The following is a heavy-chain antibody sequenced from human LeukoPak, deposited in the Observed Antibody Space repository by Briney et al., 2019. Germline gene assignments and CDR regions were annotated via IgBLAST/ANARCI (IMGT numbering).Heavy chain of an antibody. CDR3: ASIRRAGAYYYDSSAQGDY. V-gene: IGHV4-39*07. J-gene: IGHJ4*02. CDR1: GGSISSSSYY. D-gene: IGHD3-22*01. CDR2: INHSGST. Sequence: SETLSLTCTVSGGSISSSSYYWSWIRQPPGKGLEWIGEINHSGSTNYNPSLKSRVTISVDTSKNQFSLKLSSVTAADTAVYYCASIRRAGAYYYDSSAQGDYWGQGTLVTVSS.